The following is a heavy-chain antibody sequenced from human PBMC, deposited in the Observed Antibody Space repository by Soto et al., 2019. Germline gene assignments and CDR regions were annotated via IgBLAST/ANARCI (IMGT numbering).Heavy chain of an antibody. J-gene: IGHJ4*02. Sequence: EVQLVESGGGLVQRGGSLRLSCAVSGFTFSNYGLNWVRQAPGKGLAWVSYISSSGSTIQYADSVKGRFTISRDNAMNSLYLQMNSLRDADTAVYYCARGGAARPDYWGQGTLVTVSA. CDR2: ISSSGSTI. CDR3: ARGGAARPDY. CDR1: GFTFSNYG. D-gene: IGHD6-6*01. V-gene: IGHV3-48*02.